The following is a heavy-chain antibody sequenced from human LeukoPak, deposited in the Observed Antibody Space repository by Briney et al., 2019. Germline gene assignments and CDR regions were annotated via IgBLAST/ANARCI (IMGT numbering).Heavy chain of an antibody. Sequence: GGSLRLSCAASGFTFSRYGMHWVRQAPGKGLEWVAVIWYDGSNRQYVDSVKGRFTISRDNSKNTLYLQLSSLRAEDTAVYYCAKSTGYSTTGRDFDSWGRGTLVTVSS. CDR3: AKSTGYSTTGRDFDS. CDR2: IWYDGSNR. CDR1: GFTFSRYG. J-gene: IGHJ4*02. V-gene: IGHV3-33*06. D-gene: IGHD6-13*01.